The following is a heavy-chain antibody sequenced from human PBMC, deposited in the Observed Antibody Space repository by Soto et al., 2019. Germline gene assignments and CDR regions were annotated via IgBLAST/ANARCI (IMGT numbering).Heavy chain of an antibody. CDR1: GYTFTSYG. V-gene: IGHV1-18*01. Sequence: QVQLVQSGAEVKKPGASVKVSCKASGYTFTSYGISWVRQAPGQGLEWMGWISAYNGNTNYAQKLQGRVTMTTDTSRRTAYMELMSLRSDDTAVYYCARVEYCGGDCFGWFDPWGQGTLVTVSS. D-gene: IGHD2-21*02. CDR3: ARVEYCGGDCFGWFDP. J-gene: IGHJ5*02. CDR2: ISAYNGNT.